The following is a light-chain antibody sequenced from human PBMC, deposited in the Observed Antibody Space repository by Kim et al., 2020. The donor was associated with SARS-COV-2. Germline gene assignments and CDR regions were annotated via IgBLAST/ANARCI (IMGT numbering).Light chain of an antibody. V-gene: IGLV6-57*03. J-gene: IGLJ7*01. Sequence: NFMLTQPHSVSESPGKTVTISCTRSSGSIASNYVQWYQHRPGSAPTTVIYEDHQRPSGVPDRFSVSIDSSSNSASLTISGLKTEDEADYYCQSYDSSNQVFGGGTQLSVL. CDR1: SGSIASNY. CDR2: EDH. CDR3: QSYDSSNQV.